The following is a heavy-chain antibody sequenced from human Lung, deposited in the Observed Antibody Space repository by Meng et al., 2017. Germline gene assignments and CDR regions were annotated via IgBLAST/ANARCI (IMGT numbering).Heavy chain of an antibody. CDR3: AKGGSGWYSFPFDI. CDR2: TYYRSRWYN. V-gene: IGHV6-1*01. Sequence: SQTLSLTCAISGDSVSSNSAAWNWIRQSPSRGLEWLGRTYYRSRWYNDYAVSAKSRITINPDTSKNQFSLHLDSVTPEDTAVYYCAKGGSGWYSFPFDIWGQGTMVTVSS. CDR1: GDSVSSNSAA. J-gene: IGHJ3*02. D-gene: IGHD6-13*01.